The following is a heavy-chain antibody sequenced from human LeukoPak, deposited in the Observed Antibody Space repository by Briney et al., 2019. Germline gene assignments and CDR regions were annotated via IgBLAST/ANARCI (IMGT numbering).Heavy chain of an antibody. V-gene: IGHV3-21*01. D-gene: IGHD6-13*01. Sequence: PGGSLRLSCAASGFTFSSYSMNWVRQAPGKGLEWVSSISSSSSYIYYADSVKGRFTISRDNAKSSLYLQMNSLRAEDTAVYYCARELKAAAGTGAFDIWGQGTMVTVSS. CDR2: ISSSSSYI. J-gene: IGHJ3*02. CDR1: GFTFSSYS. CDR3: ARELKAAAGTGAFDI.